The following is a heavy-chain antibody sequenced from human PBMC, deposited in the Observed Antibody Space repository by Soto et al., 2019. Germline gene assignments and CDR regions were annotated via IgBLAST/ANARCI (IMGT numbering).Heavy chain of an antibody. CDR3: ARGRVSYYYGSGSHYVGQNNWFEP. CDR1: GYTFTSYD. CDR2: MNPNSGNT. V-gene: IGHV1-8*01. Sequence: ASVKVSCKASGYTFTSYDINWVRQATGQGLEWMGWMNPNSGNTGYAQKFQGRVTMTRNTSISTAYMELSSLRSEDTAVYYCARGRVSYYYGSGSHYVGQNNWFEPWGQGTRVSVSS. D-gene: IGHD3-10*01. J-gene: IGHJ5*02.